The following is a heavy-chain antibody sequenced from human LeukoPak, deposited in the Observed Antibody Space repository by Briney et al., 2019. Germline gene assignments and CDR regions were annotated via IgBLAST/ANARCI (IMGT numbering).Heavy chain of an antibody. D-gene: IGHD3-22*01. V-gene: IGHV5-51*01. CDR1: GYSFSTYW. Sequence: PGESLKISCKGSGYSFSTYWIGCVRQMPGKGLEWMGIIYPGDSDTRYSPSFQGQVTISADKSISTAYLQWSSLRASDTAMYYCARTNPLYYYDSSGPYDNFDYWGQGTLVTVSS. CDR3: ARTNPLYYYDSSGPYDNFDY. J-gene: IGHJ4*02. CDR2: IYPGDSDT.